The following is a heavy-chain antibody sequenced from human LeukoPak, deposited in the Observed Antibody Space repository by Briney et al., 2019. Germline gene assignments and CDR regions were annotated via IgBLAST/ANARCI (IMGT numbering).Heavy chain of an antibody. D-gene: IGHD3-10*01. CDR3: AKGISYYGSGSPDY. CDR1: GFTFSSYA. CDR2: ISGSGGST. J-gene: IGHJ4*02. Sequence: WGSLRLSCAASGFTFSSYAMSWVRQAPGKGLEWVSAISGSGGSTYYADSVKGRFTISRDNSKNTLYLQMNSLRAEDTAVYYCAKGISYYGSGSPDYWGQGTLVTVSS. V-gene: IGHV3-23*01.